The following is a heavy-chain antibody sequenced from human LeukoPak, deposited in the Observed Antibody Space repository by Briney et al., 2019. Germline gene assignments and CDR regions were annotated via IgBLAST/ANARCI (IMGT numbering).Heavy chain of an antibody. J-gene: IGHJ4*02. CDR3: TRDGYLIAGSRFDD. CDR1: GYSISDGYY. D-gene: IGHD6-13*01. Sequence: SETLSLTCTVSGYSISDGYYWGWIRQPPGKGLEWIGSLHHRGSTYYNPSLKSRVTTSVDTSKNQIFLKLSSVTAADTAVYYCTRDGYLIAGSRFDDRGQGTLVTVTS. V-gene: IGHV4-38-2*02. CDR2: LHHRGST.